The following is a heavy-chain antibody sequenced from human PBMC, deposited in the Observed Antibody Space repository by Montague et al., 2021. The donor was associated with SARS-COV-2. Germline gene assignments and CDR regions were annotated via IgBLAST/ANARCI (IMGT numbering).Heavy chain of an antibody. CDR2: IHRGGSP. D-gene: IGHD1-20*01. J-gene: IGHJ6*02. V-gene: IGHV4-61*02. Sequence: SQTLSLTCSVSGDSLSSGSYYWSWIRQPAGKGLEWIGRIHRGGSPNYNPSLKSRVTISGDMSKNQFSLNVSSVTAADTAVYYCTRDPITGTTGTIYNYYGMDVWGQGTTVTVSS. CDR1: GDSLSSGSYY. CDR3: TRDPITGTTGTIYNYYGMDV.